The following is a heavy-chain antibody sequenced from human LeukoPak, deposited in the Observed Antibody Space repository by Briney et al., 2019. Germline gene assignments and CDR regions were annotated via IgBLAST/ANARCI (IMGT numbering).Heavy chain of an antibody. D-gene: IGHD6-13*01. CDR2: ISGSDGST. CDR3: AKVFGEQQLVGDY. Sequence: PGGSLRLSCAASGFTFSSYAMTLVRQAPGKGLEWVSGISGSDGSTYYADSVKGRFTISRDSSKNTLYLQMSSLRAEDTAVYYRAKVFGEQQLVGDYWGQGTLVTASS. J-gene: IGHJ4*02. CDR1: GFTFSSYA. V-gene: IGHV3-23*01.